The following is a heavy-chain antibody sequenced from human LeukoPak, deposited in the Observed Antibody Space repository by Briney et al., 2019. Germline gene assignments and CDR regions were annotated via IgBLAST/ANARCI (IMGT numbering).Heavy chain of an antibody. CDR3: ARGGPFSIAAARVYYFDY. Sequence: ASVKVSCKASDYTFTSYGISWVRQAPGQGLEWMGWISPYSDNTNYAQNLQGRVTMTTDTSTSTAYMELRSLTSDDTAMYYCARGGPFSIAAARVYYFDYWGQGALVTVSS. J-gene: IGHJ4*02. V-gene: IGHV1-18*01. D-gene: IGHD6-13*01. CDR2: ISPYSDNT. CDR1: DYTFTSYG.